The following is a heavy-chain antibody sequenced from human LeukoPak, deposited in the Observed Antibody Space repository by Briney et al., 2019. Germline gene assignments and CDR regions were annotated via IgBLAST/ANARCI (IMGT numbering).Heavy chain of an antibody. V-gene: IGHV3-7*01. CDR3: AIKGSTFDY. CDR2: IKQDGTEK. J-gene: IGHJ4*02. Sequence: GGSLRLSCAASGFTFSSYWMSWVRQAPGKGLEWVTNIKQDGTEKYYVDSVKGRFTISRDNAKNSLYLQLSSLRAEDTAVYYCAIKGSTFDYWGQGTLVTVSS. CDR1: GFTFSSYW.